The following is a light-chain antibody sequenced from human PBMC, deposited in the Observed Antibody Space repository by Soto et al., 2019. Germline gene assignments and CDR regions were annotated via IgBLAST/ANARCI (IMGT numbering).Light chain of an antibody. CDR1: QSGNSSY. V-gene: IGKV3-20*01. J-gene: IGKJ1*01. Sequence: IVLTQSPGTXSLSXXEXXXXXXXXXQSGNSSYLAWYQQKPGQAPSLLMYGASNRATGIPDRFSGSGSGTDFTLSISRLEPEDFAVYYCQQYGSSLWTFGQGTKVDIK. CDR3: QQYGSSLWT. CDR2: GAS.